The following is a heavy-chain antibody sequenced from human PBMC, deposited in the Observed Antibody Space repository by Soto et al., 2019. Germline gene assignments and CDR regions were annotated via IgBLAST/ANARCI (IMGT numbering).Heavy chain of an antibody. Sequence: PGGSLRLSCAASGFTFSSYWMSWVRQAPGKGLEWVANIKQDGSEKYYVDSVKGRFTISRDNAKNSLYLQMNSLRAEDTAVYYCARVGGSLRYFDWFYYFDYWGQGTLVTVSS. CDR3: ARVGGSLRYFDWFYYFDY. J-gene: IGHJ4*02. D-gene: IGHD3-9*01. CDR1: GFTFSSYW. V-gene: IGHV3-7*01. CDR2: IKQDGSEK.